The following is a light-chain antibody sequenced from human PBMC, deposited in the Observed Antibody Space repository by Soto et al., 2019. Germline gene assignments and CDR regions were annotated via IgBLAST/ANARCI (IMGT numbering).Light chain of an antibody. J-gene: IGLJ3*02. CDR1: SSNIGSNY. CDR2: RNN. CDR3: AAWDDSLSAWV. Sequence: QPVLTQPPSASGTPGQRVSISCSGSSSNIGSNYVYWYQHLPGTAPKLLIYRNNQRPSGVPARFSGSKSGTSASLAISGLRSEDEADYYCAAWDDSLSAWVFGGGTKLTVL. V-gene: IGLV1-47*01.